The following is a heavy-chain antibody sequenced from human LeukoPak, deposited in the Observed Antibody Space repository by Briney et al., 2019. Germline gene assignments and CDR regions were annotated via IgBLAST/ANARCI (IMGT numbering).Heavy chain of an antibody. D-gene: IGHD6-25*01. V-gene: IGHV4-59*08. J-gene: IGHJ3*02. Sequence: SETLSLACTVSGGSINTYYWSWIRQPPGKGLEWIGFISNSGSTNYNPSLKSRVTISVDTSKNQFSLKLSSVTAADTAVYYCARSAIDAFDIWGQGTMVTVSS. CDR3: ARSAIDAFDI. CDR1: GGSINTYY. CDR2: ISNSGST.